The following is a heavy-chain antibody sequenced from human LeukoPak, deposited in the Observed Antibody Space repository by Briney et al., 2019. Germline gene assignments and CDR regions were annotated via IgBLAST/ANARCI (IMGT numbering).Heavy chain of an antibody. J-gene: IGHJ4*02. CDR2: ISYDGSNI. D-gene: IGHD1-26*01. CDR3: AKEGGSYLLNFDY. CDR1: GFTFSSYG. Sequence: GGSLRLSCAASGFTFSSYGMHWVRQAPGKGLEWVAVISYDGSNIYYADSVKGRFTISRDNSKNTLYLQMNSLRAEDTAVYYCAKEGGSYLLNFDYWGQGTLVTVSS. V-gene: IGHV3-30*18.